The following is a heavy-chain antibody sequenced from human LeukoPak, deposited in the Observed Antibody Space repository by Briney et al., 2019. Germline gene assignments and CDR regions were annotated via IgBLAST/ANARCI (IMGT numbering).Heavy chain of an antibody. V-gene: IGHV4-34*01. D-gene: IGHD4-23*01. J-gene: IGHJ4*02. CDR3: ARDLGKIGGNSSPFDY. CDR2: INHSGST. Sequence: SETLSLTCAVYGGSFSGYYWSWIRQPPGKGLEWIGEINHSGSTNYNPSLKSRVTISVDTSKNQFSLKLSSVTAADTAVYYCARDLGKIGGNSSPFDYWGQGTLVTVSS. CDR1: GGSFSGYY.